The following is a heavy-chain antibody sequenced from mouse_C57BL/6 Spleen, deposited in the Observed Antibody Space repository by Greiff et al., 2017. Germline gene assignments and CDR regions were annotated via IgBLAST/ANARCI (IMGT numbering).Heavy chain of an antibody. D-gene: IGHD1-1*01. CDR2: INPGSGGT. Sequence: QVQLQQSGAELVRPGTSVKVSCKASGYAFTNYLIEWVKQRPGPGLEWIGVINPGSGGTNYNEKFKGKATLTADKSSTTAYMQLSSLTSEYSAVYCCAREDTTYAMDYWGQGTSVTVSS. V-gene: IGHV1-54*01. CDR1: GYAFTNYL. J-gene: IGHJ4*01. CDR3: AREDTTYAMDY.